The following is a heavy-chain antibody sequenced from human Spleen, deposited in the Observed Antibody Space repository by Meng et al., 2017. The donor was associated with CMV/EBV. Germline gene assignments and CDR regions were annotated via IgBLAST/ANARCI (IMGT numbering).Heavy chain of an antibody. Sequence: SVKVSCKAPGGTFSKYGISWVRQAPGQGLEWMGGIIPVLGIANYAQKFQDRVTITADKSTTTAYMELNRLRSEDTAVYYCAKGGLSAPGSYYDYWGQGTLVTVSS. D-gene: IGHD1-26*01. V-gene: IGHV1-69*10. CDR2: IIPVLGIA. CDR3: AKGGLSAPGSYYDY. CDR1: GGTFSKYG. J-gene: IGHJ4*02.